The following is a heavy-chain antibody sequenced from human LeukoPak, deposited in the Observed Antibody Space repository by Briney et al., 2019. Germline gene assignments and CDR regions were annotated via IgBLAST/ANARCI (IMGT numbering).Heavy chain of an antibody. V-gene: IGHV4-61*02. CDR3: ARDGSTYYDFWSGYFSGYYYYMDV. CDR2: VYSSGST. Sequence: SETLSLTCTVSGGSIRSGSYYWSWIRQAAGKGLEWIGRVYSSGSTNYNPSLESRVTISVDTSKNQFSLKLSSVTAADTAVYYCARDGSTYYDFWSGYFSGYYYYMDVWGKGTTVTVSS. J-gene: IGHJ6*03. D-gene: IGHD3-3*01. CDR1: GGSIRSGSYY.